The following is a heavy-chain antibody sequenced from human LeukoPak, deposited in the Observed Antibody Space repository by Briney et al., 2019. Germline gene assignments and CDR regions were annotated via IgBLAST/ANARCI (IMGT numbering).Heavy chain of an antibody. Sequence: PGGSLRLSCAASGFTFSSYAMHCVRQAPGKGLEYVSAISTNGGSTYYANSVKGRFTISRDNSKNTLYLQMGSLRAEDMAVYYCARAPDYWGQGTLVTVSS. CDR2: ISTNGGST. CDR3: ARAPDY. CDR1: GFTFSSYA. V-gene: IGHV3-64*01. J-gene: IGHJ4*02.